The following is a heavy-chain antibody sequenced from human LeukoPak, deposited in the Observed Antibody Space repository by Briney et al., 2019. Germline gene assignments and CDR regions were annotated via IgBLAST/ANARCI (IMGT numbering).Heavy chain of an antibody. CDR3: AKEDQSENSYYYYGMDV. V-gene: IGHV3-23*01. J-gene: IGHJ6*02. CDR1: GFTFSNYA. CDR2: IGSDISTT. Sequence: PGGSLRLSCAASGFTFSNYAMTWVRQAPGKGLEWVSSIGSDISTTYYAASVKGRFTISRDNSKNTLYLQMNSLRAEDTAIYYCAKEDQSENSYYYYGMDVWGQGTTVTVSS.